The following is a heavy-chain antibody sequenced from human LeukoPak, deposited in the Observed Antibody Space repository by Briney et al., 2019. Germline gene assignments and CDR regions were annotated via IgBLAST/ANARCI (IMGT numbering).Heavy chain of an antibody. CDR3: ARARTAQYNWFDP. J-gene: IGHJ5*02. V-gene: IGHV3-48*01. Sequence: GGSLRLSCAASGFTFSSYSMNWVRQAPGQGQERVSYISSSSSIIYYADSVKGRFTISRDNAKNSLYLQMNSRRAEDTAVYYCARARTAQYNWFDPWGQGTLVTVSS. CDR1: GFTFSSYS. CDR2: ISSSSSII. D-gene: IGHD4-17*01.